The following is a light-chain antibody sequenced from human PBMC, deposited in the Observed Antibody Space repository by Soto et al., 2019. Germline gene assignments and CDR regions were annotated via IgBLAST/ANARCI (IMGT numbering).Light chain of an antibody. CDR1: QSVSSN. V-gene: IGKV3-15*01. J-gene: IGKJ5*01. CDR3: QQYNNWPLT. Sequence: EIVMTQSPATLSVSPGERATLSCRASQSVSSNLAWYQQKPGQAPRLLIYGASTRATGIPARFSVSGSGTEFTLTISSLQSEDFAVYYCQQYNNWPLTFGQGTRLEIK. CDR2: GAS.